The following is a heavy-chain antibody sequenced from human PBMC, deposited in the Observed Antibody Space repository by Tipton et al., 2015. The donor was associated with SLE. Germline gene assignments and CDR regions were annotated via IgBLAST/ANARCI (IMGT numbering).Heavy chain of an antibody. D-gene: IGHD1/OR15-1a*01. CDR2: INPHSGDT. J-gene: IGHJ4*02. Sequence: QLVQSGPEVKKPGASVKVSCQASGYTFTELYLHWVRQAPGQGFEWMGWINPHSGDTNYAQKFQGRVTLTWDTSISTVYMELNSLRSDDTAVYYCARLSSGGMNWYRVFDYWGQGALVTVSS. CDR3: ARLSSGGMNWYRVFDY. V-gene: IGHV1-2*02. CDR1: GYTFTELY.